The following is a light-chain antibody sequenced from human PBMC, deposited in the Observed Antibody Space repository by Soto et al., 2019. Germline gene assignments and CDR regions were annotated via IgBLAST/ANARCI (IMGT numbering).Light chain of an antibody. Sequence: QTVVTQEPSLTVSPGGTVTLTCASSSGAVTSENYPNWFQQKPGHAPKTLIYDASNKHSWTPARFSGSLLGGKAALTLSGAQPEDEADYYCFLSYSGTNWVFGGGTKLTVL. J-gene: IGLJ3*02. V-gene: IGLV7-46*01. CDR2: DAS. CDR1: SGAVTSENY. CDR3: FLSYSGTNWV.